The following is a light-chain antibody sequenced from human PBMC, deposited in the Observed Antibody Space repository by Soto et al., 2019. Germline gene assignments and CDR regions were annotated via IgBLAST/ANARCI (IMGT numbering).Light chain of an antibody. V-gene: IGKV3-15*01. CDR1: QSVSSN. Sequence: EIVMTQSPATLSVSPGERATLSCRASQSVSSNLAWYQQKPGQAPRLLIYGASTRASGIPARCSGSRSGTEFTLTISSLQSEDFAIYYCQHYNNWPPWTFGQGTKVEIK. J-gene: IGKJ1*01. CDR2: GAS. CDR3: QHYNNWPPWT.